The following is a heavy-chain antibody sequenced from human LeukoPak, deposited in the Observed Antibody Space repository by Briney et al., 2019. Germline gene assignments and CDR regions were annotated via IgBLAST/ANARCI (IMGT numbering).Heavy chain of an antibody. D-gene: IGHD4-17*01. CDR1: GFTFSNAW. J-gene: IGHJ4*02. CDR2: IKSKTDGGTT. V-gene: IGHV3-15*07. CDR3: TTDTTVTSWPGDY. Sequence: PGGSLRLSCAASGFTFSNAWMNWVRQAPGKGLEWVGRIKSKTDGGTTDYAAPVKGRFTISRDDSKNTLYLQMNNLKTEDTAVYYCTTDTTVTSWPGDYWGQGTLVTVSS.